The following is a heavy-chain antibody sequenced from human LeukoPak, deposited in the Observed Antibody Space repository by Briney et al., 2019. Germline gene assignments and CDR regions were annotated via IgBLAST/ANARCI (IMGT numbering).Heavy chain of an antibody. D-gene: IGHD2-2*01. CDR3: ARVSVGEYQLLWLDY. CDR2: ISSSSSTI. V-gene: IGHV3-48*01. J-gene: IGHJ4*02. Sequence: PGGSLRLSCAASGFTLSRYSMNWVRQAPGKGLEWVSHISSSSSTIYYADSVKGRFTISRDNAKNSLYLQMNSLRAEDTAVYYCARVSVGEYQLLWLDYWGQGTLVTVSS. CDR1: GFTLSRYS.